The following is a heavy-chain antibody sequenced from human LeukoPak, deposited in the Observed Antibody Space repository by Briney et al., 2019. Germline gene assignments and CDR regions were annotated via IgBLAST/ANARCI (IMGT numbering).Heavy chain of an antibody. J-gene: IGHJ4*02. D-gene: IGHD2-15*01. Sequence: GRSLRLSCAASGFSFRSFAMHWVRQAPGKGLEWVTLISYDGSNEYYADSVKGRFTISRDNSKNTLYLQMNSLRAEDTAVFYCARDPLGYCSGGSCYPYYFDYWGQGTLVTVSP. CDR1: GFSFRSFA. V-gene: IGHV3-30-3*01. CDR2: ISYDGSNE. CDR3: ARDPLGYCSGGSCYPYYFDY.